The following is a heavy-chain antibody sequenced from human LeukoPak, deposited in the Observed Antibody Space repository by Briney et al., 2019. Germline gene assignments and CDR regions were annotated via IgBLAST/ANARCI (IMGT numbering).Heavy chain of an antibody. CDR2: TFYSGST. CDR1: GGSISSSSYF. D-gene: IGHD2-15*01. Sequence: SGTLSLTCTVSGGSISSSSYFWGWIRQPPGKGLEWIGSTFYSGSTYYNPSLNSRVTISIDTSKNQFSLRLSSVTAADTAVYYCARGHPYCSGGSCYSGNYYYGMDVWGQGTAVTVSS. CDR3: ARGHPYCSGGSCYSGNYYYGMDV. J-gene: IGHJ6*02. V-gene: IGHV4-39*01.